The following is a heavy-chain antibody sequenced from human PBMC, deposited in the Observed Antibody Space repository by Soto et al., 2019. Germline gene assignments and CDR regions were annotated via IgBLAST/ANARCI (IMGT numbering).Heavy chain of an antibody. CDR2: MSGGGRST. CDR1: GFTLSNYA. D-gene: IGHD6-19*01. Sequence: EVQLLESGGGLVQPGGSLRLSCAASGFTLSNYAMSWVRQAPGKGLEWVSAMSGGGRSTYYADSVKGRFTISRDTSKNTLYLEMNSLRAEDTAVYFCAKCGSGSGKFQERFNDNWGQGTLVTVSS. J-gene: IGHJ4*02. CDR3: AKCGSGSGKFQERFNDN. V-gene: IGHV3-23*01.